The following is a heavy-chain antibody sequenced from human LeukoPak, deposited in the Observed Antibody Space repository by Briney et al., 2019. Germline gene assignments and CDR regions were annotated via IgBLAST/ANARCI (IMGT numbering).Heavy chain of an antibody. CDR2: MYYSGST. D-gene: IGHD3-22*01. CDR1: GGSISSGDYY. Sequence: TTSETLSLTCTVSGGSISSGDYYWSWIRQPPGKGLEWIAYMYYSGSTYYNPSLKSRVTMSADTSKNQLSLKLSSVTAADTAVYHCARPYYYDSRIDPWGQGILVTVSS. J-gene: IGHJ5*02. CDR3: ARPYYYDSRIDP. V-gene: IGHV4-30-4*01.